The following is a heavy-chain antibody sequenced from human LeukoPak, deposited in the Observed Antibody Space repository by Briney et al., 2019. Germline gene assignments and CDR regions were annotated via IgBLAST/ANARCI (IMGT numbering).Heavy chain of an antibody. D-gene: IGHD1-26*01. CDR1: GFTFSGYW. J-gene: IGHJ4*02. CDR3: ARTYSPFDY. V-gene: IGHV3-7*01. CDR2: ITEDGSEK. Sequence: GGSLRLSCGASGFTFSGYWMSWVRQAPGKGLEWVANITEDGSEKHYVDSVKGRFTISRDNAKNSLYLQMVSLRAEDTAVYYCARTYSPFDYWGQGTLVTVSS.